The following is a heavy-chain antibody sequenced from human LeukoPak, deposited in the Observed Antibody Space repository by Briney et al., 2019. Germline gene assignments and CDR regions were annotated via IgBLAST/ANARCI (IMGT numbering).Heavy chain of an antibody. D-gene: IGHD5-12*01. CDR2: IDTADKT. V-gene: IGHV3-53*01. CDR1: GFTVSTHY. J-gene: IGHJ4*02. Sequence: GGSLRLSCAASGFTVSTHYMNWVRQAPGKGLEWVSVIDTADKTYYADSVQGRFTISRDNSNNTVFLQLKGVRPEDTAVYYCARGGGYRGHDFGGGIEGYFDYWGQGTVVTVSP. CDR3: ARGGGYRGHDFGGGIEGYFDY.